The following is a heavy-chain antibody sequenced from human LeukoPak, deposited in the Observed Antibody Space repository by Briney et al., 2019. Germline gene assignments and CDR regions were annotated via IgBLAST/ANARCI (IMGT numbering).Heavy chain of an antibody. Sequence: SETLSLTCAVYGGSFSGYYWSWIRQPPGKGLEWIGEINHSGSNNYNPSLKSRVTISVDTSKNQFSLKLSSVTAADTAVYYCARRGALNYDILTGTYNWFDPWGQGTLVTVSS. V-gene: IGHV4-34*01. J-gene: IGHJ5*01. CDR1: GGSFSGYY. D-gene: IGHD3-9*01. CDR3: ARRGALNYDILTGTYNWFDP. CDR2: INHSGSN.